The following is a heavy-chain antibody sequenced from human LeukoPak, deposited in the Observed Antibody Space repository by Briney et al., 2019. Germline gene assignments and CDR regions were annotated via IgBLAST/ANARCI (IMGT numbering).Heavy chain of an antibody. CDR1: GGSISSDY. CDR2: IYYSGST. CDR3: ARDTIMGATSYYYYMDV. Sequence: SETPSLTCTVSGGSISSDYWSWIRQPPGKGLEWIGYIYYSGSTNYNPSLKSRVTISVDKSKNQFSLKLSSVTAADTAVYYCARDTIMGATSYYYYMDVWGKGTTVTVSS. J-gene: IGHJ6*03. V-gene: IGHV4-59*12. D-gene: IGHD1-26*01.